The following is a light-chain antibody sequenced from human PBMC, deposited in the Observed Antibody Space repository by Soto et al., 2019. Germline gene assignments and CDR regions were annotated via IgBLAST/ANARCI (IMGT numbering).Light chain of an antibody. CDR1: QNISSH. Sequence: DIRMTQSPSSLSASVGDRITITCRASQNISSHLNWYQQKPGKAPKLLMFGASSLQSGVPSRFRGSGSGTDFTLTISSLQPDDLATYYCQQYVTYFRTFGQGTKVEI. CDR2: GAS. V-gene: IGKV1-39*01. J-gene: IGKJ1*01. CDR3: QQYVTYFRT.